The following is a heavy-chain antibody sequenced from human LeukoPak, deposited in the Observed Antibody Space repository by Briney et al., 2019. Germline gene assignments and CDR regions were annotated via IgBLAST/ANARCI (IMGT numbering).Heavy chain of an antibody. V-gene: IGHV3-21*01. J-gene: IGHJ4*02. Sequence: PGGSLRLSCAASGFTFSSYSMNWVRQAPGKGLEWVSSISSSSSYIYYADPVKGRSTISRDNAKNSLYLQMNSLRAEDTAVYYCARVRGLITFGGVIVSPWGQGTLVTVSS. CDR3: ARVRGLITFGGVIVSP. D-gene: IGHD3-16*02. CDR2: ISSSSSYI. CDR1: GFTFSSYS.